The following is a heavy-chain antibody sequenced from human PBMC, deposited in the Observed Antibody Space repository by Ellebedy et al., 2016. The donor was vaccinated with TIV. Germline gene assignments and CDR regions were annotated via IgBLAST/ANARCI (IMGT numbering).Heavy chain of an antibody. J-gene: IGHJ4*02. CDR3: ARDLGNYYDSSGPPNY. V-gene: IGHV3-23*01. CDR1: GFTFSSYA. D-gene: IGHD3-22*01. CDR2: ISGSGGST. Sequence: GESLKISXAASGFTFSSYAMSWVRQAPGKGLEWVSAISGSGGSTYYADSVKGRFTISRDNSKNTLYLQMNSLRAEDTAVYYCARDLGNYYDSSGPPNYWGQGTLVTVSS.